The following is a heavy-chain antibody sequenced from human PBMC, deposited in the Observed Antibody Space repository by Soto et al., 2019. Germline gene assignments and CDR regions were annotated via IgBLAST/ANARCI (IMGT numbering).Heavy chain of an antibody. CDR1: GFTFSSYA. CDR2: ISYDGSNK. J-gene: IGHJ6*02. V-gene: IGHV3-30-3*01. CDR3: ARGFYDFWCGLYGMDV. Sequence: QVQLVESGGGVVQPGRSLRLSCAASGFTFSSYAMHWVRQAPGKGLEWVAVISYDGSNKYYADSVKGRFTISRDNSKNTLYLQRNSLRAEDTAVYYCARGFYDFWCGLYGMDVWGQGTTVTVSS. D-gene: IGHD3-3*01.